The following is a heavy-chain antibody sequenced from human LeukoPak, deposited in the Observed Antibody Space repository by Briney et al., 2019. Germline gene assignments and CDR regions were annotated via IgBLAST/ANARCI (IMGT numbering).Heavy chain of an antibody. Sequence: GRSLRLSCAASGFTFSSYAMHWVRQAPGKGLEWWAVISDDGSNKYYADSVKGRFTISRDNSKNMLYLQINSLRAEDTAVYSCASDFTELIVVVPARDYWGQGTLVTVSS. CDR3: ASDFTELIVVVPARDY. J-gene: IGHJ4*02. D-gene: IGHD2-2*01. CDR2: ISDDGSNK. CDR1: GFTFSSYA. V-gene: IGHV3-30-3*01.